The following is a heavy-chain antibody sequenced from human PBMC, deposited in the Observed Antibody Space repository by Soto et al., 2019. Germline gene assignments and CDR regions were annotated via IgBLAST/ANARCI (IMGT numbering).Heavy chain of an antibody. D-gene: IGHD3-22*01. J-gene: IGHJ6*02. CDR2: IVPIFGA. V-gene: IGHV1-69*12. CDR1: GGTFSNSG. Sequence: QVQLVQSGAEVKKPGSSVKVSCKSSGGTFSNSGFSWVRPAPGQGLECMGVIVPIFGAEHPQKFQGRVTITADEATTTVFMELRGLSSEDTAVYYCARGGSDYEGSGYYQGHVWGQGTTVTVSS. CDR3: ARGGSDYEGSGYYQGHV.